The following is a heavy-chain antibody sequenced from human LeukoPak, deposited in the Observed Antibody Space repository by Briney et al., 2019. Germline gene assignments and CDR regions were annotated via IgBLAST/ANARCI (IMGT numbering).Heavy chain of an antibody. CDR2: IYENGGTT. D-gene: IGHD7-27*01. CDR3: AKDKLGISYYFDY. J-gene: IGHJ4*02. CDR1: GFTFRSHA. V-gene: IGHV3-23*01. Sequence: PGGSLRLSCVGSGFTFRSHAMSWVRQAPEKGLEFVSGIYENGGTTYYADSVKGRFSISRDNSKNTLYLQMDSLRGEDTAVYYCAKDKLGISYYFDYWGQGTLVTVSS.